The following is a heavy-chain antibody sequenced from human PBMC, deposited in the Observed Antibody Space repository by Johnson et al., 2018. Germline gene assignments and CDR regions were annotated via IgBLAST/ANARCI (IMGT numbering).Heavy chain of an antibody. D-gene: IGHD3-10*01. J-gene: IGHJ3*02. V-gene: IGHV3-11*04. CDR1: RFTFSDYY. CDR2: ISSSGTMK. CDR3: ARGNYNDPIDI. Sequence: QVQLVESGGGLVKPGGSLRLSCEASRFTFSDYYMSWIRQAPGKGLEWLSYISSSGTMKYYVDSVKGRFTISRDNAKKSLYLQMSSLRVEDTALYYCARGNYNDPIDIWCQGTMVTVSS.